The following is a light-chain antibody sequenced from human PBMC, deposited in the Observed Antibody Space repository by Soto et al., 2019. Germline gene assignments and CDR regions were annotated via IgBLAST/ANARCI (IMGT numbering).Light chain of an antibody. V-gene: IGKV3-20*01. J-gene: IGKJ5*01. CDR1: QSVSSNY. CDR3: QQYGSSLIT. CDR2: GAS. Sequence: EIVLTQSPGTLSLSPGERATLSCRASQSVSSNYLAWYQQKPGQAPRLLIYGASSRATGMPDRFSGSGSGTDFTLTISRLEPEDFAVYYCQQYGSSLITFGQGTRLEIK.